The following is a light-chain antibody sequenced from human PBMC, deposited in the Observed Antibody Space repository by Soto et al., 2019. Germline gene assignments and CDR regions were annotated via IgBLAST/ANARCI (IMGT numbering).Light chain of an antibody. Sequence: QSVLTQPPSASGTPGQRVTISCSGSSSNIGSNTVSWYQQLPGTAPKLLIYSNNQRPSGVPDRFSGSKSGTSASLAISGLQSEDEAEYYCSSYTNINTRACVFGTGTKVTVL. V-gene: IGLV1-44*01. J-gene: IGLJ1*01. CDR3: SSYTNINTRACV. CDR2: SNN. CDR1: SSNIGSNT.